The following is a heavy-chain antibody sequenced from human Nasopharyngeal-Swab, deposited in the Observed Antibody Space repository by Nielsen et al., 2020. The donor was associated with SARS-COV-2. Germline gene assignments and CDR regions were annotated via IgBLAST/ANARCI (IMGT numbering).Heavy chain of an antibody. V-gene: IGHV3-23*03. CDR2: IYSGGSST. D-gene: IGHD6-19*01. CDR1: GFTFSSYA. Sequence: WGSLRLSYAASGFTFSSYAMSWVRQAPGKGLEWVSVIYSGGSSTYYADSVKGRFTISRDNSKNTLYLQMNSLRAENTSVYYCAKVGSSGWYSDYWGQGNLVPVSS. CDR3: AKVGSSGWYSDY. J-gene: IGHJ4*02.